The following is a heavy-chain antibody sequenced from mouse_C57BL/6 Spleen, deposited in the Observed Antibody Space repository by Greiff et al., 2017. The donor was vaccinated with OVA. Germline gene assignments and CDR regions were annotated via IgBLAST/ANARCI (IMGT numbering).Heavy chain of an antibody. Sequence: VQLQQSGPELVKPGASVKISCKASGYSFTSYYIHWVKQRPGQGLEWIGWIYPGSGNTKYNEKFKGKATLTADTSSSTAYMQLSSLTSEDSAVYYCAREASSGYTWFAYWGQGTLVTVSA. CDR3: AREASSGYTWFAY. J-gene: IGHJ3*01. D-gene: IGHD3-2*02. CDR1: GYSFTSYY. V-gene: IGHV1-66*01. CDR2: IYPGSGNT.